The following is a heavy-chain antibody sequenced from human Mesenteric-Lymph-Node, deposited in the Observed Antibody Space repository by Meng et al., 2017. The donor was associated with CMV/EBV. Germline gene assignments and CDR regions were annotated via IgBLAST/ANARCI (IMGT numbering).Heavy chain of an antibody. V-gene: IGHV3-23*01. J-gene: IGHJ4*02. CDR1: GFTFSSYW. Sequence: GESLKISCAASGFTFSSYWMSWVRQAPGKGLEWVSAISGSGGSTYYADSVKGRFTISRDNSKNTLYLQMNSLRAEDTAVYYCARDPSNDYGGNSLGYWGQGTLVTVSS. D-gene: IGHD4-23*01. CDR3: ARDPSNDYGGNSLGY. CDR2: ISGSGGST.